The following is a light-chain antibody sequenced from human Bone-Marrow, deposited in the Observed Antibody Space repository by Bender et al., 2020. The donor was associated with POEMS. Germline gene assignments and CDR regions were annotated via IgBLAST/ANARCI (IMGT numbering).Light chain of an antibody. CDR1: SSNIGTNP. Sequence: QSVLTQPPSASGTPGQRVTISCSGSSSNIGTNPVNWYQQLPGTAPKLLIYINNQRPSGVPDRFSSSKSGTSASLAISGLQSEDEADYYCAAWEDSLNGWVFGGGTTVTVL. J-gene: IGLJ3*02. CDR2: INN. CDR3: AAWEDSLNGWV. V-gene: IGLV1-44*01.